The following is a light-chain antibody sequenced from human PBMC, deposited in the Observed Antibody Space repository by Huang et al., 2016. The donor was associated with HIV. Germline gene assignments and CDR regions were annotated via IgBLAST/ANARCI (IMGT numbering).Light chain of an antibody. V-gene: IGKV3-11*01. Sequence: EIVLTQSPATLSLSPGERATLSCRASQSVTDYLAWYKQKPGQAPRLRSYDVSNRATGGPARFSGSGSGTDFTLTISSLEPEDFAVYYCQQRANWPPLIFGGGTKVEIK. J-gene: IGKJ4*01. CDR2: DVS. CDR3: QQRANWPPLI. CDR1: QSVTDY.